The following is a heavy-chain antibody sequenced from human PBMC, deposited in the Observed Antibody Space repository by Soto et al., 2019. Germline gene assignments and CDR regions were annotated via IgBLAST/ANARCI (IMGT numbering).Heavy chain of an antibody. CDR2: VSASGLNT. V-gene: IGHV3-23*01. CDR1: GFTFSTYA. Sequence: EVQLLESGGKLVQPGGSLTLSCAASGFTFSTYAMAWVRQAPGKGLEWVSGVSASGLNTDYADPVKGRFYISRDNSKNTGSLHMNSLRAEDTALYSCAQDRPRRTSGYVFDYWGQGTPVTVSS. CDR3: AQDRPRRTSGYVFDY. D-gene: IGHD5-18*01. J-gene: IGHJ4*02.